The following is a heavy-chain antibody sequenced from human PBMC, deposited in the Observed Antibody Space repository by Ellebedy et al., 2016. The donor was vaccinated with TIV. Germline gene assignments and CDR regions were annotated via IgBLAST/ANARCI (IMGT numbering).Heavy chain of an antibody. J-gene: IGHJ5*02. CDR3: ARYYDSSGYYGKTRGGFDP. CDR2: IYPGDSDT. V-gene: IGHV5-51*01. Sequence: KVSCXGSGYSFTSYWIGWVRQMPGKGLEWMGIIYPGDSDTRYSPSFQGQVTISADKSISTAYLQWSSLKASDTAMYYCARYYDSSGYYGKTRGGFDPWGQGTLVTVSS. D-gene: IGHD3-22*01. CDR1: GYSFTSYW.